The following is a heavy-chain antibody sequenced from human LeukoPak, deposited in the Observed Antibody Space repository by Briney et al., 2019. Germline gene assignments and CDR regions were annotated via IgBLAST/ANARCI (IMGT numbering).Heavy chain of an antibody. D-gene: IGHD2-8*02. CDR2: IFPSGGEI. CDR1: GFTFSTFA. Sequence: GGSLRLSCAASGFTFSTFAMIWVRQPPGMGLEWVSSIFPSGGEIHYADSVRGRFTISRDTSKRTLSLQMNSLRAEDTAIYYCATYRQVLLPFESWGQGTLVTVSS. J-gene: IGHJ4*02. V-gene: IGHV3-23*01. CDR3: ATYRQVLLPFES.